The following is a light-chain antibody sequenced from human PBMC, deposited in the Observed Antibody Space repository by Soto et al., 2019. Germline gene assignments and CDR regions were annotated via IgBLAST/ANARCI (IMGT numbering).Light chain of an antibody. CDR1: QSVSSN. Sequence: EIVMTQSPATLSVSPGERATLSCRASQSVSSNLAWYQQKPGQAPRVLIYGASTRATGIPARFSGSGSGTEFTLTISSLQSEDFAVYYCQQYTNWATFGQGIKVEIK. CDR3: QQYTNWAT. J-gene: IGKJ1*01. V-gene: IGKV3-15*01. CDR2: GAS.